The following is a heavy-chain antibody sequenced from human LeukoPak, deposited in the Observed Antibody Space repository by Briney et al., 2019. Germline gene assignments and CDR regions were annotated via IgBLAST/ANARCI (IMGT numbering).Heavy chain of an antibody. Sequence: ASVKVSCKASGYTFTGYYMHWVRQAPGQGLEWIGWISPNSGDTDYAQKFQGRVTMTRDTPISTVYMALSSLRSDDTAMYYCARIISYGGSDGFDLWGQGTMVTVSS. V-gene: IGHV1-2*02. CDR3: ARIISYGGSDGFDL. CDR1: GYTFTGYY. CDR2: ISPNSGDT. J-gene: IGHJ3*01. D-gene: IGHD1-26*01.